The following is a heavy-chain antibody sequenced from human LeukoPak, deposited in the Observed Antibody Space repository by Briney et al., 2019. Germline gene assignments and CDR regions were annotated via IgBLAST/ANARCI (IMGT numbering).Heavy chain of an antibody. V-gene: IGHV4-34*01. CDR2: INHSGST. CDR1: GGSISSYY. Sequence: SETLSLTCTVSGGSISSYYWSWIRQPPGKGLEWIGEINHSGSTNYNPSLKSRATISVDTSKNQFSLKLSSVTAADTAVYYCARLVAQYYYYYGMDVWGQGTTVTVSS. D-gene: IGHD5-12*01. CDR3: ARLVAQYYYYYGMDV. J-gene: IGHJ6*02.